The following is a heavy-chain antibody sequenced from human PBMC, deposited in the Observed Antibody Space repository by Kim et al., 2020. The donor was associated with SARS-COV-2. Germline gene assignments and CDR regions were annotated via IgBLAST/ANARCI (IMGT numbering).Heavy chain of an antibody. CDR3: ARGARRSPGNHYYYYYMDV. V-gene: IGHV4-34*01. Sequence: SRVTISVDTAKNQFSLKLSSVTAADTAVYYCARGARRSPGNHYYYYYMDVWGKGTTVTVSS. D-gene: IGHD4-4*01. J-gene: IGHJ6*03.